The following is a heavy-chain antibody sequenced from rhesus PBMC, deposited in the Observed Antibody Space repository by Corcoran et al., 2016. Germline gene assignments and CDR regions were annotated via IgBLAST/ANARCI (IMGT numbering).Heavy chain of an antibody. CDR1: GYSVSSGYY. J-gene: IGHJ4*01. CDR2: LSGSGWTT. Sequence: QVQLQESGPGLVKPSETLSLTCAVSGYSVSSGYYWGWIRQPPGKGLEYIAYLSGSGWTTYYNPSLKSRVTISKDTSKNHFSLRLSSVTAADTAVYYCASWAGEYFDYWGQGVLVTVSA. V-gene: IGHV4-99*01. D-gene: IGHD6-31*01. CDR3: ASWAGEYFDY.